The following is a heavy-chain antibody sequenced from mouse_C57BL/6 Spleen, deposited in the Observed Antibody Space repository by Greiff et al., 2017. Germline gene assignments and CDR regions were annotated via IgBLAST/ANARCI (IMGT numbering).Heavy chain of an antibody. CDR2: ISSGGSYT. V-gene: IGHV5-6*01. CDR3: ARQGGKGAMDY. Sequence: HLVESGGDLVKPGGSLKLSCAASGFTFSSYGMSWVRQTPDKRLEWVATISSGGSYTYYPDSVKGRFTISRDNAKNTLYLQMSSLKSEDTAMYYCARQGGKGAMDYWGQGTSVTVSS. J-gene: IGHJ4*01. D-gene: IGHD1-1*02. CDR1: GFTFSSYG.